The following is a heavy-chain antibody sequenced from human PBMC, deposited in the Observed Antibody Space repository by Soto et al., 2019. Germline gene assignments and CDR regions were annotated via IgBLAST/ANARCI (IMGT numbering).Heavy chain of an antibody. CDR2: IYNSGRT. J-gene: IGHJ4*02. D-gene: IGHD1-1*01. Sequence: QVQLQESGPGLVKPSETLSLTCTVSGGSISSYYWSWIRQPPGKGLEWIGYIYNSGRTNYNPSPNTRVTISVDTSNSQFSLELSSVTAAETAVYYCARRYGYSFDYWGQGSLVTVSS. CDR3: ARRYGYSFDY. V-gene: IGHV4-59*08. CDR1: GGSISSYY.